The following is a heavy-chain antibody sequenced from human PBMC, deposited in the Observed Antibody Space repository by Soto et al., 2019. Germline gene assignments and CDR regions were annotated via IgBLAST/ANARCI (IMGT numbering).Heavy chain of an antibody. V-gene: IGHV2-5*02. D-gene: IGHD3-3*01. CDR1: GFSLHTSGVG. CDR3: ARHLHYDFYRWFDP. J-gene: IGHJ5*02. CDR2: IYWDDDK. Sequence: GPTLVNPTQRLTLTCSFCGFSLHTSGVGGGWIRQPPGKALEWLALIYWDDDKRYSPSLKSRLTITKDTSKNQVVLTMTNMDPVDTATYYCARHLHYDFYRWFDPWGQGTLVTVSS.